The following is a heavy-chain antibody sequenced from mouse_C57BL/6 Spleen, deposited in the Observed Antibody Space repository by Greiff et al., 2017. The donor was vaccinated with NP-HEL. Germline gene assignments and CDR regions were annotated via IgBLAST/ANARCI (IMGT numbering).Heavy chain of an antibody. CDR3: ARGIYDGYFLYFDV. CDR1: GYTFTSYW. V-gene: IGHV1-52*01. D-gene: IGHD2-3*01. J-gene: IGHJ1*03. CDR2: IYPSGGET. Sequence: QVQLQQPGAELVRPGASVKLSCKASGYTFTSYWMPWVKQRPIQGLEWIGNIYPSGGETHYNEKFKDKATLTVDKSSSTAYMQLSSLTSEDSAVDYCARGIYDGYFLYFDVWGKGTTVTVSS.